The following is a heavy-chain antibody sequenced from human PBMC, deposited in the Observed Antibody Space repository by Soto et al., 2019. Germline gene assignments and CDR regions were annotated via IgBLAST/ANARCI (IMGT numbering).Heavy chain of an antibody. CDR2: ISAYNGNT. D-gene: IGHD2-8*01. CDR1: GYTFTSYG. CDR3: ARASGYCTNGVCYRGNWFDP. V-gene: IGHV1-18*01. Sequence: ASVKVSCKASGYTFTSYGISWVRQAPGQGLEWMGWISAYNGNTNYAQKLQGRVTMTTDTSTSTAYMELRSLRSDDTAVYYCARASGYCTNGVCYRGNWFDPRGQGTLVTVPS. J-gene: IGHJ5*02.